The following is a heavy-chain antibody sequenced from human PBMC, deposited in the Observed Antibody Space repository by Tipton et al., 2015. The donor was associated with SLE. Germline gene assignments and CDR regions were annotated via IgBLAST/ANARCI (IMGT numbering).Heavy chain of an antibody. J-gene: IGHJ2*01. D-gene: IGHD6-13*01. CDR3: ARTIPVSGRGWYFDL. CDR1: GYTFTTYG. V-gene: IGHV1-18*01. CDR2: SFTHNGNT. Sequence: QSGAEVKKPGASVRVSCKASGYTFTTYGISWVRQAPGQGLEWMGWSFTHNGNTNYAQKFQGRVTMTTDTSTTTAYMELRSLRSDDTAVYFCARTIPVSGRGWYFDLWGRGTLVTVSS.